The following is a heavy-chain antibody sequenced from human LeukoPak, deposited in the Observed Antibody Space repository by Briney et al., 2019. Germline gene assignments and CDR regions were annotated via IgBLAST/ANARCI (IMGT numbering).Heavy chain of an antibody. CDR1: GFTFSSYW. CDR2: IKQDGSEK. D-gene: IGHD1-26*01. CDR3: ARDPYSGGYGDYYYYYMDV. Sequence: GGSLRLSCAASGFTFSSYWMSWVRQAPGKGLEWVANIKQDGSEKYYVDSVKGRFTISRDNAKNSLYLQMNSLRAEDTAVYYCARDPYSGGYGDYYYYYMDVWGKGTTVTISS. V-gene: IGHV3-7*01. J-gene: IGHJ6*03.